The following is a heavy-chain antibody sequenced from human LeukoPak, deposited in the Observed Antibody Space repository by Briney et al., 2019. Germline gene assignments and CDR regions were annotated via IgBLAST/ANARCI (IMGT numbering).Heavy chain of an antibody. Sequence: PSETLSLTCAVYGGSFSGYYWSWIRQPPGKELEWIGEINHSGSTNYNPSLKSRVTISVDTSKNQFSLKLSSVTAADTAVYYCASAAGTSYYFDYWGQGTLVTGSS. CDR1: GGSFSGYY. D-gene: IGHD6-13*01. CDR3: ASAAGTSYYFDY. J-gene: IGHJ4*02. CDR2: INHSGST. V-gene: IGHV4-34*01.